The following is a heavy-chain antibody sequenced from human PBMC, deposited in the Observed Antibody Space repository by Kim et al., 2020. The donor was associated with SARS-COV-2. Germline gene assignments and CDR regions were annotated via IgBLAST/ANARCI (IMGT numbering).Heavy chain of an antibody. CDR2: ISWNSGSI. CDR1: GFTFDDYA. J-gene: IGHJ4*02. CDR3: AKDISGYYGSGSYYNGLDG. D-gene: IGHD3-10*01. Sequence: GGSLRLSCAASGFTFDDYAMHWVRQAPGKGLEWVSGISWNSGSIGYADSVKGRFTISRDNAKNSLYLQMNSLRAEDTALYYCAKDISGYYGSGSYYNGLDGWGQGTLVTVSS. V-gene: IGHV3-9*01.